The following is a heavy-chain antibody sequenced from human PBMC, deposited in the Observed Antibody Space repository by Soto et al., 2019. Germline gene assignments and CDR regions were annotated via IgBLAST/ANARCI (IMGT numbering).Heavy chain of an antibody. D-gene: IGHD6-19*01. CDR2: IYTSGST. V-gene: IGHV4-4*07. CDR3: ARSPGIAVAGTKNYYYYYGMDV. Sequence: PSETLSLTCTASGGSISSYYWSWIRQPAGKGLEWIGRIYTSGSTNYNPSLKSRVTMSVDTSKNQFSLKLSSVTAADTAVYYCARSPGIAVAGTKNYYYYYGMDVWGQGTTVTVSS. J-gene: IGHJ6*02. CDR1: GGSISSYY.